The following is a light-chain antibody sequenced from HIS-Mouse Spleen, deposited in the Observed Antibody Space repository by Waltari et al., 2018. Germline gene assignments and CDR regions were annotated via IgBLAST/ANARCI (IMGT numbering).Light chain of an antibody. CDR1: QGSSSY. Sequence: DIQLTQSPSFLSASVGARVNITCRASQGSSSYLAWYQQKPGKAPKLLMYAASTWQSGVPSRFSGSGSGTEFTLTISSLQPEDFATYYCQQLNSYPPTFGQGTKVEIK. V-gene: IGKV1-9*01. J-gene: IGKJ1*01. CDR3: QQLNSYPPT. CDR2: AAS.